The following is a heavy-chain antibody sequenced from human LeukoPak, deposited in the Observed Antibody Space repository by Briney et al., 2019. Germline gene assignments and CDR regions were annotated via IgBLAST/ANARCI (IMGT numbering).Heavy chain of an antibody. V-gene: IGHV4-39*07. CDR2: IYYSGSI. J-gene: IGHJ4*02. D-gene: IGHD1-14*01. CDR1: GGSIISSSYF. Sequence: PSETLSLTCSVSGGSIISSSYFWGWIRQPPGKGLEWIGSIYYSGSIYYNPSLKSRVTISVDTSKNHFSLKLFSVTVADMAVYYCARDGPFPGEDGAAHFDHWGQGTLVTVSS. CDR3: ARDGPFPGEDGAAHFDH.